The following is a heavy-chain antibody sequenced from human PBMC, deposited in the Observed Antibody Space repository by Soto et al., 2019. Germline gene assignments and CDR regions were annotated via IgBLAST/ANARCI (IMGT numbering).Heavy chain of an antibody. CDR1: GFTFSSYA. J-gene: IGHJ6*02. CDR3: ATDASWNDILSYYYGMDV. V-gene: IGHV3-30-3*01. CDR2: ISYDGSNK. Sequence: GGSLRLSCAASGFTFSSYAMHWVRQAPGKGLEWVAVISYDGSNKYYADSVKGRFTISRDNSKNTLYLQMNSLRAEDTAVYYGATDASWNDILSYYYGMDVWGQGTTVTVS. D-gene: IGHD1-1*01.